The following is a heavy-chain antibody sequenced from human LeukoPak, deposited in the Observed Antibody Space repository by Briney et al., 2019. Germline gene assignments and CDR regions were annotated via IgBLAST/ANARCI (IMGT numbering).Heavy chain of an antibody. CDR2: ISSGSTI. D-gene: IGHD6-19*01. Sequence: PGGSLRLSCAASGFTFSSYEMNWVRQAPGKGLEWVSYISSGSTIYYADSVKGRFTISRDNAKNSLYLQMNSLRAEDTAVYYCVRDGITVAGDYWGQGTLVTVSS. CDR3: VRDGITVAGDY. CDR1: GFTFSSYE. V-gene: IGHV3-48*03. J-gene: IGHJ4*02.